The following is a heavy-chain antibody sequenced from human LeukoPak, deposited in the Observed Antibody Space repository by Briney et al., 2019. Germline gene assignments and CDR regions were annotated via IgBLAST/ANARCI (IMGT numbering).Heavy chain of an antibody. J-gene: IGHJ6*03. Sequence: GGSLRLSCVASGFTFTNYWMTWVRQAPGKGLEWVANMKQDGREKYYVDSVKGRFTISRNNAKNTLYLQMNNLRAEDTAVYYCAREFRSSSWYGAYYYYYYMDVWGKGTTVTVSS. CDR1: GFTFTNYW. V-gene: IGHV3-7*01. D-gene: IGHD6-13*01. CDR2: MKQDGREK. CDR3: AREFRSSSWYGAYYYYYYMDV.